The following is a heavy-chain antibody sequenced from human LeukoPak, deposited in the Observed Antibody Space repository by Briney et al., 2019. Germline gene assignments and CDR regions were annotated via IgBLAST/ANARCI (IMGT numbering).Heavy chain of an antibody. CDR2: IKPDGSEK. V-gene: IGHV3-7*01. Sequence: PGGSLRLSSVASGFAFNTFWMSWVRQARWRGRAWVANIKPDGSEKSYVDSVKGRFTISRDNAKNSLYLQMNSLRAEDTALYYCARGGSWFAPWGQGTLVTVSS. CDR1: GFAFNTFW. CDR3: ARGGSWFAP. D-gene: IGHD3-10*01. J-gene: IGHJ5*02.